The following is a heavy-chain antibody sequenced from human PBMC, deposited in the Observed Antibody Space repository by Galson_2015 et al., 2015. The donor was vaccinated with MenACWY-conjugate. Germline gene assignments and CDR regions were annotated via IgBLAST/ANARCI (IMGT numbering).Heavy chain of an antibody. CDR2: ISSSGSYT. V-gene: IGHV3-11*06. Sequence: WIAYISSSGSYTKYGDSIKGRFSISRDNINNSLFLQMDSLTTEDTAVYYCVRSDHGDFAFFRHWGQGTLVTVSS. D-gene: IGHD3-10*01. J-gene: IGHJ4*02. CDR3: VRSDHGDFAFFRH.